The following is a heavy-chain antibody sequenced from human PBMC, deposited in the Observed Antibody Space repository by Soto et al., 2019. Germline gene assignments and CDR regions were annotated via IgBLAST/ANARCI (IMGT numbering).Heavy chain of an antibody. V-gene: IGHV3-33*01. CDR2: IVREGSEK. CDR1: GFAFSSHG. J-gene: IGHJ5*01. Sequence: QVQLVESGGGVVQPGRSLRLSCAASGFAFSSHGMHWVRQAPGKGLEWVAVIVREGSEKHYADSGKGRFTISRDNSKNTLYLEMNSLRAEDTAVYYCARDDDYDDNGLDSWGQGTLVTVSS. CDR3: ARDDDYDDNGLDS. D-gene: IGHD4-17*01.